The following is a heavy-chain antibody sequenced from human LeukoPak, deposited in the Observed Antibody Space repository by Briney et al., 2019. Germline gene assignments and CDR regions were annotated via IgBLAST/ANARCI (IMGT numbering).Heavy chain of an antibody. Sequence: GGSLRLSCAASAFTFSSYGMHWVRQAPGKGLEWVAFIRYDGSNKYYADSVKGRFTISRDNSRNTLYLQMNSLRAEDTAVYYCARDLGPHSSSPNPGAFDIWGQGTMVTVSS. J-gene: IGHJ3*02. CDR2: IRYDGSNK. CDR3: ARDLGPHSSSPNPGAFDI. CDR1: AFTFSSYG. D-gene: IGHD6-6*01. V-gene: IGHV3-30*02.